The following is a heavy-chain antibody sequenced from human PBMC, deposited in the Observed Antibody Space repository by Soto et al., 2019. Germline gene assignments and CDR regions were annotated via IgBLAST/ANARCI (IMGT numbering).Heavy chain of an antibody. D-gene: IGHD1-1*01. J-gene: IGHJ4*01. CDR1: GYAFTTYG. V-gene: IGHV1-18*01. CDR3: ARGRYGDY. CDR2: ISAHNGNT. Sequence: QVHLVQSGAEVKKPGASVKVSCKGSGYAFTTYGITWVRQAPGQGLEWMGWISAHNGNTNYAQKLQGRVTVTRDTSTSTAYMALRSLSGDGPAVYYCARGRYGDYWGQGAMVTVSS.